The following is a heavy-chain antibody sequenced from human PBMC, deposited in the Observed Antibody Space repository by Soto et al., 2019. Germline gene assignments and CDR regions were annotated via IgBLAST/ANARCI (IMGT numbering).Heavy chain of an antibody. Sequence: QLQLQESGSGLVKPSQTLSLTCAVSGGSISSGGYSWSWIRQPPGKGLEWIGYIYHSGSTYYNPSLKSRVTISVDRSKNQFSLKLSSVTAADTAVYYWARTGIAAAGTWFDPWGQGTLVTVSS. D-gene: IGHD6-13*01. CDR2: IYHSGST. CDR1: GGSISSGGYS. J-gene: IGHJ5*02. V-gene: IGHV4-30-2*01. CDR3: ARTGIAAAGTWFDP.